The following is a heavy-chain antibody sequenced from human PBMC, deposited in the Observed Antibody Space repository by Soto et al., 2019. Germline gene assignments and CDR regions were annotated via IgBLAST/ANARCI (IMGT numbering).Heavy chain of an antibody. Sequence: QVQLVESGGGVVQPGRSLRLSCAASGFTFSSYGMHWVRQAPGKGLEWVAVIWYDGSNKYYADSVKGRFTISRDNSXXTLYLQMNSLRAEDTAVYYCARAGFGSSGWYYFDYWGQGTLVTVSS. V-gene: IGHV3-33*01. CDR3: ARAGFGSSGWYYFDY. J-gene: IGHJ4*02. D-gene: IGHD6-19*01. CDR2: IWYDGSNK. CDR1: GFTFSSYG.